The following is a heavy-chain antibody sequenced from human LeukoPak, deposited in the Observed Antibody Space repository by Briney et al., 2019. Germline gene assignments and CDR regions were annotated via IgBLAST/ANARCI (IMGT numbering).Heavy chain of an antibody. CDR1: GYLFTSYW. J-gene: IGHJ6*02. CDR3: ARRGYSYGQYGMDV. D-gene: IGHD5-18*01. Sequence: GESLEISCKGSGYLFTSYWIGWVRQLPGKSLESMGIIYPGDSDTRYGPSFQGQVTISADKSISTAYLQWSSLKASDTAMYYCARRGYSYGQYGMDVWGQGTTVTVSS. V-gene: IGHV5-51*01. CDR2: IYPGDSDT.